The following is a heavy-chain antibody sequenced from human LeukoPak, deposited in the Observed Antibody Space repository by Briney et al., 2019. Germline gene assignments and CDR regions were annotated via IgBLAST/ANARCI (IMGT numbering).Heavy chain of an antibody. Sequence: GGSLRLSCAASGFTFSSYSMNWVRQAPGKGLEWVSSISSSSSYIYYADSVKGRFTISRDNAKNSLYLQMNSLRAEDTAVYYCARDRGDTAMVKDYWGQGTLVTVSS. CDR2: ISSSSSYI. J-gene: IGHJ4*02. V-gene: IGHV3-21*01. CDR3: ARDRGDTAMVKDY. D-gene: IGHD5-18*01. CDR1: GFTFSSYS.